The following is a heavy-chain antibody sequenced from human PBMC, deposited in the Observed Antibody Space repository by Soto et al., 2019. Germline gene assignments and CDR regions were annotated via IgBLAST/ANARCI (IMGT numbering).Heavy chain of an antibody. V-gene: IGHV1-69*02. CDR3: ARGEYYYGSGAFFDY. CDR2: IIPILGIA. D-gene: IGHD3-10*01. J-gene: IGHJ4*02. Sequence: QVQLVQSGAEVKKPGSLVKVSCKASGGTFSSYTISWVRQAPGQGLEWMGRIIPILGIANYAQKFQGSVTITADKSTSTAYMELSSLRSEDTAVYYCARGEYYYGSGAFFDYWGQGTLVTVSS. CDR1: GGTFSSYT.